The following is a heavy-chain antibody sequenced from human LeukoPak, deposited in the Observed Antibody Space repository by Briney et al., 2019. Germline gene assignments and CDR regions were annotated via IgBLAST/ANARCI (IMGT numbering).Heavy chain of an antibody. CDR2: INHSGIT. CDR1: GRSFSGYY. J-gene: IGHJ6*03. Sequence: SETLSLTCAVYGRSFSGYYWTWIRQTPGKGLEWIGEINHSGITDYNPSLRSRVTISVDTSKNQFSLKLSSVTAADTAVYYCARIRGYSYGYKLYYYMDVWGKGTTVTISS. D-gene: IGHD5-18*01. CDR3: ARIRGYSYGYKLYYYMDV. V-gene: IGHV4-34*01.